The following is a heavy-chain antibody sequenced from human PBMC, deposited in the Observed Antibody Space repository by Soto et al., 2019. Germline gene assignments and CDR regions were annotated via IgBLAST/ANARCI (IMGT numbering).Heavy chain of an antibody. D-gene: IGHD1-1*01. Sequence: SETLSLTCTVSGGSISSSSYYWGWIRQPPGKGLEWIGSIYYSGSTYYNPSLKSRVTISVDTSKNHFSLKLSSVTAADTAVYYCARVGGSLTTGFDNWGHGTPVTVPS. CDR3: ARVGGSLTTGFDN. V-gene: IGHV4-39*02. J-gene: IGHJ4*01. CDR1: GGSISSSSYY. CDR2: IYYSGST.